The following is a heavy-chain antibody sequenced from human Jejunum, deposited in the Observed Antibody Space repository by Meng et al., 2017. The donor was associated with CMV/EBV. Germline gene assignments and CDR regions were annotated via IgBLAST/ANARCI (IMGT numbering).Heavy chain of an antibody. V-gene: IGHV1-69*01. Sequence: QVQLVQSGTEVKKPGSSVKVSCKSSGGVFNNYALNWVRQAPGQGLEWMGGIIAVLKTPTYAQKFRDRLTITADESTGTTYMDLTSLTSEDTAVYYCARGFSNGYLPFDYWGQGTLVTVSS. D-gene: IGHD3-22*01. J-gene: IGHJ4*02. CDR2: IIAVLKTP. CDR3: ARGFSNGYLPFDY. CDR1: GGVFNNYA.